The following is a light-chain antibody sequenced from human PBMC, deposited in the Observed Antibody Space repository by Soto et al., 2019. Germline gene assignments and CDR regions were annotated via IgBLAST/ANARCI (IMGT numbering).Light chain of an antibody. J-gene: IGKJ1*01. CDR2: GAS. CDR1: QSISNN. CDR3: QQYGSSPRT. Sequence: EIVMTQSPSTLSVSPGERATLSCRASQSISNNLAWYQQKPGQAPRLLIYGASTRATGIPARFSGSGSGTEFTLTISSLEPEDFAVYYCQQYGSSPRTFGQGTKVDIK. V-gene: IGKV3-15*01.